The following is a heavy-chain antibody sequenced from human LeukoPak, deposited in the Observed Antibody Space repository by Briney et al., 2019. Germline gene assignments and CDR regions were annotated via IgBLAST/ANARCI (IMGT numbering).Heavy chain of an antibody. J-gene: IGHJ4*02. CDR3: GHYDYSDSPTVDYFDY. CDR2: IYWDDDK. D-gene: IGHD4-11*01. V-gene: IGHV2-5*02. Sequence: SGPTLVNPTQTLTLTCTFSGFSLSTSGVGVAWIRQPPGKALEWLALIYWDDDKRYSPSLKSRITITKDTSKNQVVLTMTNMDPVDTATYYCGHYDYSDSPTVDYFDYWGQGTLVTVSS. CDR1: GFSLSTSGVG.